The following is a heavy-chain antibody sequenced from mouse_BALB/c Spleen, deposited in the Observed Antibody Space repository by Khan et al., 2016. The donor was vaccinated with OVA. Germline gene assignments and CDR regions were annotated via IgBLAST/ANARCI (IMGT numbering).Heavy chain of an antibody. J-gene: IGHJ2*01. CDR3: ARPAYDSYYDY. V-gene: IGHV1S137*01. D-gene: IGHD2-3*01. CDR1: GYTFTDYA. Sequence: QVQLQQSGPELVRPGVSVKISCKGSGYTFTDYAMYWVKQSHAESLEWIGLISTYSGNTNYNQKFKGKATMTVDKSSTTAYMELARLTSEDSAIXYCARPAYDSYYDYWGQGTTLTVSS. CDR2: ISTYSGNT.